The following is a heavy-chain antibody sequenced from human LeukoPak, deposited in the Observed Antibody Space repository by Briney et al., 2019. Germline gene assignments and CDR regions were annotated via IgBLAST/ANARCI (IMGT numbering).Heavy chain of an antibody. J-gene: IGHJ4*02. CDR1: GFTFSSYW. V-gene: IGHV3-7*01. Sequence: GGSLRLSCAASGFTFSSYWMSWVRQAPGKGLEWVANIKQDGSEKYYVDSVKGRFTISRDNAKNSLYLQMNSLRAEDTAVYYCARENDYGDSDPLDYWGQGTLVTVSS. CDR2: IKQDGSEK. CDR3: ARENDYGDSDPLDY. D-gene: IGHD4-17*01.